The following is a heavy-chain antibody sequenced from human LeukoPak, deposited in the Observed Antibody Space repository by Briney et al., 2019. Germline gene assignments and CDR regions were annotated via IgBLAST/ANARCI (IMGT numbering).Heavy chain of an antibody. V-gene: IGHV3-66*02. D-gene: IGHD1-26*01. CDR1: GFTVSSNY. CDR2: IYSGCST. Sequence: GGALRLSCAASGFTVSSNYMNWVRQAPGKGLEWVSVIYSGCSTYFASSVKCPFTISRDNSKKTLYLQMNSLRAEDTAVYYCARGRVGYYFDYWGQGTLVTVSS. J-gene: IGHJ4*02. CDR3: ARGRVGYYFDY.